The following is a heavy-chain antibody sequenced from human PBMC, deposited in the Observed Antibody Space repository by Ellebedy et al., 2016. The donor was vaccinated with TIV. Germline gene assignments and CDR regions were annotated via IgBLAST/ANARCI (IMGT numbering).Heavy chain of an antibody. CDR3: VSSSSSWYF. J-gene: IGHJ4*02. Sequence: PGGSLRLSCMASGFSFSSHAIHWVRQAPGKGLEWVAVISYHGRDKFYADSVKGRFTISRDNDKNSLYLHMDSLRAEDTAIYYCVSSSSSWYFWGQGTLVTVSS. CDR1: GFSFSSHA. D-gene: IGHD6-13*01. CDR2: ISYHGRDK. V-gene: IGHV3-30*03.